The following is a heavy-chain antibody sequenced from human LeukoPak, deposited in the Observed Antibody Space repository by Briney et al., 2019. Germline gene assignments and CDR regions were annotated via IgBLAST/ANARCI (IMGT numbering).Heavy chain of an antibody. CDR3: AKRDLYCRGTSCYCFDY. J-gene: IGHJ4*02. Sequence: PGGSLRLSCAASGFTLSSYAMGWVRQAPGKGLEWVSAISGSGGSTYYADSVKGRFTISRDNSKNTLYLQMNSLRAEDTAVYYCAKRDLYCRGTSCYCFDYWGQGTLVTVSS. CDR2: ISGSGGST. D-gene: IGHD2-2*01. V-gene: IGHV3-23*01. CDR1: GFTLSSYA.